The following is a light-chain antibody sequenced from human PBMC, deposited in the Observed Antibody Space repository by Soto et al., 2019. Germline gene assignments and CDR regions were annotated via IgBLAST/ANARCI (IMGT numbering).Light chain of an antibody. V-gene: IGKV3-20*01. Sequence: TVLTQSPVTLSLSPGERATLSCRASQSVGGNVAWYQQKPGQAPKLLISGASSRAPGIPDRFSGSRSGADFPLSISRLEPEDFALYYCQHYAAAPITFGQGTRLDI. CDR3: QHYAAAPIT. CDR1: QSVGGN. CDR2: GAS. J-gene: IGKJ5*01.